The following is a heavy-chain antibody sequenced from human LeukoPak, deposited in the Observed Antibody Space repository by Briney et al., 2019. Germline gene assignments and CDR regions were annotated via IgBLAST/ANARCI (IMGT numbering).Heavy chain of an antibody. CDR2: ISSSSSYI. CDR3: ARGGIAARPGDAFDI. D-gene: IGHD6-6*01. CDR1: GFTFSSYA. J-gene: IGHJ3*02. Sequence: PGGSLRLSCAASGFTFSSYAMSWVRQAPGKGLEWVSSISSSSSYIYYADSVKGRFTISRDNAKNSLYLQMNSLRAEDTAVYYCARGGIAARPGDAFDIWGQGTMVTVSS. V-gene: IGHV3-21*01.